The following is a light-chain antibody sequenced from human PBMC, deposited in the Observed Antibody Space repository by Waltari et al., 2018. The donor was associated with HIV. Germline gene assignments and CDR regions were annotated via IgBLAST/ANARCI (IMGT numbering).Light chain of an antibody. CDR1: ALVKQY. V-gene: IGLV3-25*03. CDR2: KDT. Sequence: SFELTQPPSVSVSPGQTARITCSGDALVKQYTYWYQQKPGQAPVVVIYKDTERPSGSPERFSGSSSGTTVTLTISGVQSEDEADYYCQSADTGGTRVFGPGTKVTVL. J-gene: IGLJ1*01. CDR3: QSADTGGTRV.